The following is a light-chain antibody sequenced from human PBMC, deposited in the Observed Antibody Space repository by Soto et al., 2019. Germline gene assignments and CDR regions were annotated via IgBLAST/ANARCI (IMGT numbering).Light chain of an antibody. Sequence: AIQLTQSPSSLSAYVGYRVTITCRASQAIRSALGWYQQKPGKVPKLLIYAASTLQSGVPSRFSGSGSGTDFTLTINSLQPEDFATYYCQQAYSFPITFGQGTRLEIK. CDR2: AAS. J-gene: IGKJ5*01. CDR3: QQAYSFPIT. CDR1: QAIRSA. V-gene: IGKV1-6*01.